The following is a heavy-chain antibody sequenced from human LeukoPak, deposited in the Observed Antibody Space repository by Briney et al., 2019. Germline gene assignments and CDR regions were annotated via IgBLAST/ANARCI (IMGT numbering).Heavy chain of an antibody. CDR1: GLTFSDNY. Sequence: PGGSLRLSCVASGLTFSDNYMDWVRQAPGKGLEWVGRIRSKANSYATAYAASVKGRFTISRDDSKNTAYLQMNSLKTEDTAVYYCTSPIHYGDYDYYYGMDVWGQGTTVTVSS. V-gene: IGHV3-73*01. CDR2: IRSKANSYAT. CDR3: TSPIHYGDYDYYYGMDV. J-gene: IGHJ6*02. D-gene: IGHD4-17*01.